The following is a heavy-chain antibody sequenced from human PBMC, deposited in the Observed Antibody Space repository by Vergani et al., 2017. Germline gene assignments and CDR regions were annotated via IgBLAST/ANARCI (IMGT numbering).Heavy chain of an antibody. J-gene: IGHJ6*03. Sequence: EVQLVESGGGLVQTGRSLRLSCAASGFTFDDYAMHWVRQAPGKGLEWVSGISWNSGSIGYADSVKGRFTISRDNAKNALYLQMNSLRAEDTALYYCAKSPPAARDYYYYMDVWGKGTTVTVSS. CDR2: ISWNSGSI. V-gene: IGHV3-9*01. CDR3: AKSPPAARDYYYYMDV. CDR1: GFTFDDYA. D-gene: IGHD2-2*01.